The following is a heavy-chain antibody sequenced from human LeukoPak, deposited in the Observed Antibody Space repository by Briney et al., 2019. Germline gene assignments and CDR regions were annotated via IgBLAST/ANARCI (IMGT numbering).Heavy chain of an antibody. CDR2: IRYDGSNK. V-gene: IGHV3-30*02. J-gene: IGHJ3*02. CDR1: GFTFSSNG. D-gene: IGHD1-26*01. Sequence: GGSLRLSCAASGFTFSSNGMYWVRQAPGKGLEWVAFIRYDGSNKYYADSVKGRFTISRDNSKNRLYLQMNSLRAEDTAVYYCARVRGGSGRSYAADAFDIWGQGTMVTVSS. CDR3: ARVRGGSGRSYAADAFDI.